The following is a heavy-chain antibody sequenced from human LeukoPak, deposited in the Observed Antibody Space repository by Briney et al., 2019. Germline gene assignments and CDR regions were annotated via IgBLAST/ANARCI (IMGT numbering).Heavy chain of an antibody. Sequence: PGGSLRLTCAASGFTFSSYAMHWVRQAPGKGLEWVAVISYDGSNKYYADSVKGRFTISRDNSKNTLYLQMNSLRAEDTAVYYCAKDPAICSSTSCYITGYMDVWGKGTTVTVSS. CDR1: GFTFSSYA. J-gene: IGHJ6*03. D-gene: IGHD2-2*02. CDR2: ISYDGSNK. CDR3: AKDPAICSSTSCYITGYMDV. V-gene: IGHV3-30*04.